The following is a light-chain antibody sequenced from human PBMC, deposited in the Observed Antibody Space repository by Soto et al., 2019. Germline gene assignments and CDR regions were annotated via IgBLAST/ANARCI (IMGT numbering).Light chain of an antibody. CDR1: SSDVGGYNF. Sequence: QSALTQPASVSGSPGQSITISCTGTSSDVGGYNFVSWYQQHPGKAPKLMIYEVINRPSGVSNRFSGSKSGNTASLTISGLQAEDDAVYYCSSFTNTITRYAFGTGTKVTVL. J-gene: IGLJ1*01. CDR3: SSFTNTITRYA. V-gene: IGLV2-14*01. CDR2: EVI.